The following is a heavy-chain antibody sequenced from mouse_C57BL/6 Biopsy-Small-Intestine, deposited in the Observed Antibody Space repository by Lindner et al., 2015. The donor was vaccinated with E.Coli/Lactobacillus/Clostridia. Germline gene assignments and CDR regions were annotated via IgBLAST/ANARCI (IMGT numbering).Heavy chain of an antibody. D-gene: IGHD1-3*01. J-gene: IGHJ3*01. CDR3: ARSDFWSGDDAFDI. CDR1: GYTFTGYY. CDR2: INPNSGGT. Sequence: SVKVSCKASGYTFTGYYMHWVRQAPGQGLEWMGWINPNSGGTNYAQKFQGRVTMTRDTSISTAYMELSRLRSDDTAVYYCARSDFWSGDDAFDIWGQGTMVTVSS. V-gene: IGHV1-53*01.